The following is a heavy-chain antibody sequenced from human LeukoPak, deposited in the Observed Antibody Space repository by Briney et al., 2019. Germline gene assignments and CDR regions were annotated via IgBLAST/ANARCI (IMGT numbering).Heavy chain of an antibody. CDR2: IYSDGSSI. Sequence: GGSLRLSCAASAFSFSKFALIWVRQAPGKGLVWVSRIYSDGSSITYADSVKGRFTISRDNAKNTLYLQMNSLRVEDTAVYYCAREGRVSGYDFDCWGQGTLVTVSS. CDR3: AREGRVSGYDFDC. CDR1: AFSFSKFA. J-gene: IGHJ4*02. V-gene: IGHV3-74*03. D-gene: IGHD5-12*01.